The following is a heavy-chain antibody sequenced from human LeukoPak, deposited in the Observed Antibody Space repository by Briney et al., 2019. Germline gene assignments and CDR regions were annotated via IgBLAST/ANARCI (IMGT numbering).Heavy chain of an antibody. V-gene: IGHV1-3*01. CDR3: ARVVDVNSYGLFDY. D-gene: IGHD5-18*01. Sequence: ASVKVSCRASGYTFTSYAMHWVRQAPGQRLEWMGWINAGNGNTKYSQKFQGRVTITRDTSASTAYMELSSLRSEDTAVYYCARVVDVNSYGLFDYWGQGTLVTVSS. CDR1: GYTFTSYA. CDR2: INAGNGNT. J-gene: IGHJ4*02.